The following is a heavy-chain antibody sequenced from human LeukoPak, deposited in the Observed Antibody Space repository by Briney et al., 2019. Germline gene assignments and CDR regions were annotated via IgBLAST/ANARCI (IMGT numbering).Heavy chain of an antibody. CDR3: ARTPRYNCNDDGY. Sequence: GWMNPNSGNTGYAQKFQGRVTITRNPSIRTAYMELSSLRSEDTAVYYCARTPRYNCNDDGYWGQGTLVTVSP. J-gene: IGHJ4*02. CDR2: MNPNSGNT. D-gene: IGHD1-1*01. V-gene: IGHV1-8*03.